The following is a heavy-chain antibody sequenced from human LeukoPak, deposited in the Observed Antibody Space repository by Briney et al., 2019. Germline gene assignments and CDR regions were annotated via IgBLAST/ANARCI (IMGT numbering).Heavy chain of an antibody. Sequence: GGSPRLSCAASGFTFSSYGMHWVRQAPGKGLEWVAVIWYDGSNKYYADSVKGRFTISRDNSKNTLYLQMNSLRAEDTAVYYCARDLGYHYYDSSGLLYWGQGTLVTVSS. J-gene: IGHJ4*02. CDR1: GFTFSSYG. CDR3: ARDLGYHYYDSSGLLY. CDR2: IWYDGSNK. V-gene: IGHV3-33*01. D-gene: IGHD3-22*01.